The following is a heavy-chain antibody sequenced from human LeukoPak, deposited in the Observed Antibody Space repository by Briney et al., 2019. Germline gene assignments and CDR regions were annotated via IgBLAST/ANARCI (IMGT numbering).Heavy chain of an antibody. D-gene: IGHD3-3*01. V-gene: IGHV4-34*01. CDR3: ARLEWLSYYYYYGMDV. CDR1: GGSFSGYY. J-gene: IGHJ6*02. Sequence: SETLSLTCAVYGGSFSGYYWSWIRQPPGKGLEWTGEINHSGSTNYNPSLKSRVTISVDTSKNQFSLKLSSVTAADTAVYYCARLEWLSYYYYYGMDVWGQGTTVTVSS. CDR2: INHSGST.